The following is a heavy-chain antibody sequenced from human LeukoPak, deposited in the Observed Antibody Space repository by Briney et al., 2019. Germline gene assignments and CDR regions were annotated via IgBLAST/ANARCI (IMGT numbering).Heavy chain of an antibody. Sequence: SETLSLTCTVSGGSISSGGYYWSWIRQPPGKGLEWIGEINHSGSTNYNPSLKSRVTISVDTSKNQFSLKLSSVTAADTAVYYCARGTAMVIDYWGQGTLVTVSS. CDR2: INHSGST. CDR1: GGSISSGGYY. J-gene: IGHJ4*02. V-gene: IGHV4-39*07. D-gene: IGHD5-18*01. CDR3: ARGTAMVIDY.